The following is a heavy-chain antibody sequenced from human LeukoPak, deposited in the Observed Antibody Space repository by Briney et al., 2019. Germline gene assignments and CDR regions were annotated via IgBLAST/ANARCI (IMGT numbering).Heavy chain of an antibody. Sequence: GGSLRLSCAASGFTFSSSGMHWVRQAPGKGLEWVAVISFDGSNTYYADSVKGRFTISRDNSKNTVYLQVKSLRTEDTAVYYCAKKGMDIVLVPSASGYYNYGMDVWGQGTTATVSS. CDR1: GFTFSSSG. V-gene: IGHV3-30*18. CDR3: AKKGMDIVLVPSASGYYNYGMDV. D-gene: IGHD2-2*03. J-gene: IGHJ6*02. CDR2: ISFDGSNT.